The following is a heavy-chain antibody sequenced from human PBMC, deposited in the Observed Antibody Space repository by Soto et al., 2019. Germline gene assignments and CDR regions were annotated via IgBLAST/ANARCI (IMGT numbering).Heavy chain of an antibody. V-gene: IGHV3-23*01. D-gene: IGHD2-8*02. CDR1: GFTFRSYA. CDR3: AKDGCSGGECYANFDS. CDR2: ISGSAENT. Sequence: PGGSLRLSCAASGFTFRSYAMSWVRQAPGKGLKWVSAISGSAENTFYAESVKGRFTISRDNSKNTLYLQMNSLRAEDTAIYYCAKDGCSGGECYANFDSWGPGTLVTVSS. J-gene: IGHJ4*02.